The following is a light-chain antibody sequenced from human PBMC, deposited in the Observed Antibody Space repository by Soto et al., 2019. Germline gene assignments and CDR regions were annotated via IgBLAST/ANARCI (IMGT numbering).Light chain of an antibody. J-gene: IGLJ3*02. CDR3: QSYDSSLSGGV. CDR2: VNS. Sequence: QSVLTQPPSVSGAPGQRVTISCTGNRSNIGAGYGVHWYQQLPGTAPQLLIYVNSNRPSGVPDRFSGSKSGTSASLAITGLQAEDEADYYCQSYDSSLSGGVFGGGTKLTVL. V-gene: IGLV1-40*01. CDR1: RSNIGAGYG.